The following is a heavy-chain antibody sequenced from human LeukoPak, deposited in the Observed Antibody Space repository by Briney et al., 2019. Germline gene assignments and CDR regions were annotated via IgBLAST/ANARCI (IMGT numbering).Heavy chain of an antibody. CDR1: GYTFTSYY. J-gene: IGHJ4*02. CDR2: ISAYNGNT. D-gene: IGHD1-20*01. CDR3: ARGGYNWNDDGLDY. Sequence: GASVKVSCKASGYTFTSYYMHWVRQAPGQGLEWMGWISAYNGNTNYAQKLQGRVTMTTDTSTSTAYMELRSLRSDDTAVYYCARGGYNWNDDGLDYWGQGSLVTVSS. V-gene: IGHV1-18*04.